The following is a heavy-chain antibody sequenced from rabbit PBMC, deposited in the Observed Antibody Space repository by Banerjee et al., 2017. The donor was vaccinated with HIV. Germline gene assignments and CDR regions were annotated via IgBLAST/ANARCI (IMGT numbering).Heavy chain of an antibody. V-gene: IGHV1S40*01. Sequence: QSLEESGGDLVKPGASLTLTCTASGFSFSSSYDMCWVRQAPGKGLEWIACIYTGSIGITHYASWAKGRFTISKTSSTTVTLQMTSMTAADTATYFCARDNSGGDASYSTLWSPGSLVSV. D-gene: IGHD6-1*01. CDR3: ARDNSGGDASYSTL. CDR2: IYTGSIGIT. CDR1: GFSFSSSYD. J-gene: IGHJ4*01.